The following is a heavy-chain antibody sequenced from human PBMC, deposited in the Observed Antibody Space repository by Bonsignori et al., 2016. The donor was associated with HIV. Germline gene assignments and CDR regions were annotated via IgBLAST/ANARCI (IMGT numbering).Heavy chain of an antibody. CDR3: VREFGRDGHY. V-gene: IGHV4-59*01. CDR2: IYNSGST. J-gene: IGHJ4*02. D-gene: IGHD5-24*01. Sequence: RQAPGKGLEWIGHIYNSGSTIYNPSLKSRVAISVDTSKNQFSLKLSSVTAADTAVYYCVREFGRDGHYWGQGTLVTVSS.